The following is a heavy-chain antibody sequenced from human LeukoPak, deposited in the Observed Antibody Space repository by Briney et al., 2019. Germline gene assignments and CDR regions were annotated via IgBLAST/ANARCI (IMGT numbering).Heavy chain of an antibody. V-gene: IGHV3-53*01. J-gene: IGHJ4*02. Sequence: PGGSLRLSCAASGFTFSSYSMNWVRQAPGKELEWVSVIYSGGSTHYADSVKGRFTISRDNSKNTVFLQMNSLRVEDTAVYYCARADGTGGPYDYWGQGTLVTVSS. CDR2: IYSGGST. CDR1: GFTFSSYS. CDR3: ARADGTGGPYDY. D-gene: IGHD3/OR15-3a*01.